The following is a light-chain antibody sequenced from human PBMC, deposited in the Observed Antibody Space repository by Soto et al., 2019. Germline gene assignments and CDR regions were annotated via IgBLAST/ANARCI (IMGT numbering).Light chain of an antibody. CDR2: AAS. V-gene: IGKV1-39*01. Sequence: DFRMAHSASSLSASVGDRVTLTFLASQSISSYLNLYQQKPGKAPKLLIYAASSLQSGVPSRFSGSGSGTDFTLTISSLQPDDFATYYCQQYNSYSRPFGQVSKVDVK. CDR1: QSISSY. CDR3: QQYNSYSRP. J-gene: IGKJ1*01.